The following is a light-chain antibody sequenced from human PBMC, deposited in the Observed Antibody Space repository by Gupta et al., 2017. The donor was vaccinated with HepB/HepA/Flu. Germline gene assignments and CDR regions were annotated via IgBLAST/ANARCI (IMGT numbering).Light chain of an antibody. CDR1: SSDVGIYNL. CDR3: CSYAGISTFAV. J-gene: IGLJ2*01. V-gene: IGLV2-23*02. CDR2: EVS. Sequence: QSALTQPAPASGSPGQSITTSCAGTSSDVGIYNLVSWYQQHPGKAPKLMIYEVSKRPSGFSNRFSGSKSGNTASLTISGLQAEDEADYYCCSYAGISTFAVFGGGAKLTVL.